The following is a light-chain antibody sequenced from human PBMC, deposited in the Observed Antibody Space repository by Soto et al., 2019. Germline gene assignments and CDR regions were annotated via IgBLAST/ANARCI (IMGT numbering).Light chain of an antibody. CDR1: QGVGNKY. V-gene: IGKV3-20*01. Sequence: EIALTQSPGTLSLSPGERATLSCRASQGVGNKYLAWYQQRPGQAPSLLIYAASSRATRVPDRFSGSGSGTDFTLTISRLEPEDFAVDYCQQYTNAHGITFGQGTRLEIK. J-gene: IGKJ5*01. CDR3: QQYTNAHGIT. CDR2: AAS.